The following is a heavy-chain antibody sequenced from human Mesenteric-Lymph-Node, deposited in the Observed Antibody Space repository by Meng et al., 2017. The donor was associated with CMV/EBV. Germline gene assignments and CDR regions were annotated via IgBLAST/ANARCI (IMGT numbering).Heavy chain of an antibody. CDR3: ARDSPLRGMDV. J-gene: IGHJ6*02. Sequence: SETLSLTCTVSGGSISTYYWNWIRQPPGKGLEWIGYIYYSGSTNYNPSLKSRVTISVDTSKNQLSLKLGSVTAADTAVYYCARDSPLRGMDVWGQGTTVTVSS. V-gene: IGHV4-59*01. CDR2: IYYSGST. CDR1: GGSISTYY. D-gene: IGHD3-16*01.